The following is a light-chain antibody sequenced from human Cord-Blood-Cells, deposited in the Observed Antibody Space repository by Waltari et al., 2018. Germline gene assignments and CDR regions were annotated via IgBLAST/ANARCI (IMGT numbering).Light chain of an antibody. J-gene: IGKJ5*01. V-gene: IGKV3-20*01. CDR3: QQYGSSPPIT. Sequence: EIVLTPSPGTLTLSPGERATLSCRASQSVSSSYLAWYQQKPGQAPRLLIYGASSRATGIPDRFSGSGSGTDFTLTISRLEPEDFAVYYCQQYGSSPPITFGQGTRLESK. CDR1: QSVSSSY. CDR2: GAS.